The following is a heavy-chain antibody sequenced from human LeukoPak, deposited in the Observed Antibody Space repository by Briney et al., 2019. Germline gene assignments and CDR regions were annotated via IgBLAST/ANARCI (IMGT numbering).Heavy chain of an antibody. CDR1: GGTFNSYA. Sequence: SVKVSCKASGGTFNSYAISWVRQAPGQGLEWMGRIIPIFGTANYAQKFQGRVTITTDESTSTAYMELSSLRSEDTVVYYCARDTVLYGDDAFDIWGQGTMVTVSS. CDR2: IIPIFGTA. J-gene: IGHJ3*02. D-gene: IGHD4-17*01. V-gene: IGHV1-69*05. CDR3: ARDTVLYGDDAFDI.